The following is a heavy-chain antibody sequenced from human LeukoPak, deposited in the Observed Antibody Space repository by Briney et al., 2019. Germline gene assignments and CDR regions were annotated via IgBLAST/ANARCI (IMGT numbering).Heavy chain of an antibody. V-gene: IGHV4-39*07. CDR3: AREAQYSSALTHNDY. CDR2: THYSGST. CDR1: GGSISSSSYY. Sequence: SETLSLTCTVSGGSISSSSYYWGWIRQPPGKGLEWIGTTHYSGSTNYNPSLKSRVTISVDTSKNQFSLKLNSVTAADTAVYYCAREAQYSSALTHNDYWSQGTLVTVSS. D-gene: IGHD6-19*01. J-gene: IGHJ4*02.